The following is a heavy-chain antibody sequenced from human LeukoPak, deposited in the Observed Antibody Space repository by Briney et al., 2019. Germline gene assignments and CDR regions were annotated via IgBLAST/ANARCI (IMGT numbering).Heavy chain of an antibody. V-gene: IGHV1-46*01. D-gene: IGHD2-15*01. CDR2: INPSGGST. CDR1: GYTFTSYY. Sequence: ASVKVSCKASGYTFTSYYMHWVRQAPGQGLERMGIINPSGGSTSYAQKFQGRVTMTRDMSTSTVYMELSSLRSEDTAVYYCARGEDCSGGSCYLALYYFDYWGQGTLVTVSS. J-gene: IGHJ4*02. CDR3: ARGEDCSGGSCYLALYYFDY.